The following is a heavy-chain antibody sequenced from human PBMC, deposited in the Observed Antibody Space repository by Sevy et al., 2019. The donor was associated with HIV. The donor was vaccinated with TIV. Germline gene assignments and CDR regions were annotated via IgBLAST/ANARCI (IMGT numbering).Heavy chain of an antibody. CDR1: GFTFSSYA. D-gene: IGHD6-19*01. Sequence: GGSLRLSCAASGFTFSSYAMSWVRQAPGKGLGVSAISGSGGSTYYADSVKGRFTISRDNSKNTLYLQMNSLRAEDTAVYYCAKDRPEYSSGFDDAFDIWGQGTMVTVSS. CDR3: AKDRPEYSSGFDDAFDI. CDR2: ISGSGGST. V-gene: IGHV3-23*01. J-gene: IGHJ3*02.